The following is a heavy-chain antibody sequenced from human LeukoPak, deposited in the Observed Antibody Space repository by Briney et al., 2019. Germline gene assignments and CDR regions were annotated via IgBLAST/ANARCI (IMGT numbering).Heavy chain of an antibody. Sequence: SETLSLTCTVSGGSITTYYWSWMRQSPGKGLEWIGYIYYSGATKYNPSLNSRVTISLDTSKNQFSLMLSSVTAADTAVNYCARVVDTSMIDDAFDIWGRGTMVTVSS. CDR3: ARVVDTSMIDDAFDI. CDR1: GGSITTYY. J-gene: IGHJ3*02. CDR2: IYYSGAT. V-gene: IGHV4-59*01. D-gene: IGHD5-18*01.